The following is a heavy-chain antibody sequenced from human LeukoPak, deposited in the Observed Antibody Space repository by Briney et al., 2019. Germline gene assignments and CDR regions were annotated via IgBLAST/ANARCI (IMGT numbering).Heavy chain of an antibody. V-gene: IGHV3-23*01. Sequence: GGSLRLSCAASGFTFSSYAMSWVRQASGKGLEWVSAISGSGGSTYYADSVKGRFTISRDNSKNTLYLQMNSLRAEDTAVYYCANLYSSGWYMFDYWGQGTLVTVSS. CDR3: ANLYSSGWYMFDY. D-gene: IGHD6-19*01. CDR1: GFTFSSYA. CDR2: ISGSGGST. J-gene: IGHJ4*02.